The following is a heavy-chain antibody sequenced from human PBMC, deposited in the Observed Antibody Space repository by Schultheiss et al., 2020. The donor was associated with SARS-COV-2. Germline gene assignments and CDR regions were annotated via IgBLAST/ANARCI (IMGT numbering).Heavy chain of an antibody. D-gene: IGHD3-3*01. Sequence: SETLSLTCTVSGGSISSYYWSWIRQPPGKGLEWIGYIYYSGSTNYNPSLKSRLTISVDRSKNQFSLKLSSVTAADTAVYYCARDKGGWYYDFWSGYLGAFDIWGQGTMVTVSS. CDR3: ARDKGGWYYDFWSGYLGAFDI. J-gene: IGHJ3*02. V-gene: IGHV4-59*01. CDR1: GGSISSYY. CDR2: IYYSGST.